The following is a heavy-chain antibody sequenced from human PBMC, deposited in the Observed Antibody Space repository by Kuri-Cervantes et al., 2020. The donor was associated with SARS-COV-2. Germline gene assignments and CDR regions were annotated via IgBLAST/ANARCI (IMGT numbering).Heavy chain of an antibody. CDR1: GGSISSYY. J-gene: IGHJ2*01. Sequence: SETLSLTCTVSGGSISSYYWSWIRQPPGKGLEWIGYIYYSGSTNYNPSLKSRVTISVDTSKNQFSLKLSSVTAADTAVYYCAKVLRAWYFDLWGRGTLVTVSS. CDR3: AKVLRAWYFDL. D-gene: IGHD3-9*01. V-gene: IGHV4-59*01. CDR2: IYYSGST.